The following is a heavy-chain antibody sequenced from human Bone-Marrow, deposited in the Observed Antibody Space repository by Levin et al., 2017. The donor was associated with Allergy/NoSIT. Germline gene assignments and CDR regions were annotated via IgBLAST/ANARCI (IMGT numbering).Heavy chain of an antibody. CDR1: GGSISSYY. J-gene: IGHJ6*03. V-gene: IGHV4-59*01. Sequence: PSETLSLTCTVSGGSISSYYWSWIRQPPGKGLEWIGYIYYSGSTNYNPSLKSRVTISVDTSKNQFSLKLNSVTAADTAVYYCARDKRQAAARRNYYYYLDVWGKGTTVTVSS. CDR3: ARDKRQAAARRNYYYYLDV. D-gene: IGHD6-6*01. CDR2: IYYSGST.